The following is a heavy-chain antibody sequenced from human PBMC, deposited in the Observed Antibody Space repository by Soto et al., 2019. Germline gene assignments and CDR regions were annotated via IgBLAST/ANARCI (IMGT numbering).Heavy chain of an antibody. CDR1: GDSISSYY. CDR3: ARDYFDSSDYTTNWFDP. J-gene: IGHJ5*02. Sequence: PSETLSLTCTVSGDSISSYYWSWIRQPPGKGLEWIGYIYYSGSTNYNPSLKSRVTISVDTSKNQFSLKLSSVTAADTAVYYFARDYFDSSDYTTNWFDPWGQGTLVTVS. CDR2: IYYSGST. D-gene: IGHD3-22*01. V-gene: IGHV4-59*12.